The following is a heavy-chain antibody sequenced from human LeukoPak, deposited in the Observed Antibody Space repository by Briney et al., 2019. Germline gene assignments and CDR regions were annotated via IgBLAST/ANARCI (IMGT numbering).Heavy chain of an antibody. CDR2: IKQDGSEK. CDR3: ASRNSLFI. CDR1: GFTFSDYY. D-gene: IGHD4-23*01. J-gene: IGHJ4*02. Sequence: PGGSLRLSCAASGFTFSDYYMSWIRQAPGKGLEWVANIKQDGSEKYYVDSVKGRFTISRDNAKNSLYLQMNSLRAEDTAVYYCASRNSLFIWGQGTLVTVSS. V-gene: IGHV3-7*01.